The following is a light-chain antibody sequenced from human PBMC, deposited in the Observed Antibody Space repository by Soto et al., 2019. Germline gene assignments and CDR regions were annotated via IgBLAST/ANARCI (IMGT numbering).Light chain of an antibody. CDR1: SSDVGTYNS. J-gene: IGLJ1*01. V-gene: IGLV2-14*01. CDR2: EVT. Sequence: QSALTQPASVSGSPGQSITISCTGTSSDVGTYNSVSWYQQHPGKAPKLMIYEVTNRPSGVSDRFSGSKSGNTASLTISGLHTEDEADYYCSSYTRTRGVFGTGTKLTVL. CDR3: SSYTRTRGV.